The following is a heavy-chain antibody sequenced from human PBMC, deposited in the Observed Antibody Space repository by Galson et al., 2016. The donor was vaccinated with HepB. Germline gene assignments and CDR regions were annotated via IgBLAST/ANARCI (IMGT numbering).Heavy chain of an antibody. D-gene: IGHD3-10*01. Sequence: SLRLSCAASGFNFGDYTMHWVRLAPGKGLEWVTGISRKSGDMPYADSVKGRFTISRDNAKNSVYLQMNSVTTEDTALYYCAKEKDSLQVQTPPDAFDVWGQGTMVTVSS. V-gene: IGHV3-9*01. CDR1: GFNFGDYT. CDR3: AKEKDSLQVQTPPDAFDV. J-gene: IGHJ3*01. CDR2: ISRKSGDM.